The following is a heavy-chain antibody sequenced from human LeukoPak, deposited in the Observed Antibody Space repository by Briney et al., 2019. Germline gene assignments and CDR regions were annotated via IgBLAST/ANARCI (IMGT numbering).Heavy chain of an antibody. J-gene: IGHJ4*02. CDR1: GFTFDYYA. CDR3: AKDRGSSWFRYYFDY. D-gene: IGHD6-13*01. V-gene: IGHV3-9*03. Sequence: GGSLRLSCAASGFTFDYYAMHWVRQAPGKSLEWVSGISWNSGSIGYADSVKGRFTISRDNAKNSLYLQMNSLRAEDMALYYCAKDRGSSWFRYYFDYWGQGTLVTVSS. CDR2: ISWNSGSI.